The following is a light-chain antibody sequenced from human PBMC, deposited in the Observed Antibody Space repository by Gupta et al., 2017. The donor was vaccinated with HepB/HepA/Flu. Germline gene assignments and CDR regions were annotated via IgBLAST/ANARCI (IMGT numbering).Light chain of an antibody. CDR1: QYISCY. Sequence: AIRMTQSPSSISASTGDRVTITCRASQYISCYLAWYQQKPGKAPNLLIYGASTLQSGVPSRFSGGGSGTDFTLTISHLQSEDFATYYCQQYYSYPLTFGGGTKVEIK. CDR3: QQYYSYPLT. CDR2: GAS. J-gene: IGKJ4*01. V-gene: IGKV1-8*01.